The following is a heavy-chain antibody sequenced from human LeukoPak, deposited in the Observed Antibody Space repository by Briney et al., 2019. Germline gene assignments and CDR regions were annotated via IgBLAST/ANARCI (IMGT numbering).Heavy chain of an antibody. CDR2: NSAYNGNT. V-gene: IGHV1-18*01. J-gene: IGHJ3*02. CDR3: ARDGLKIVVVHDAFDI. Sequence: ASVKVSCKASGYTFTSYGISWVRQAPGQGLEWMGWNSAYNGNTNYAQKLQGRVTMTTDTSTSTAYMELRSLRSDDTAVYYCARDGLKIVVVHDAFDIWGQGTMVTVSS. D-gene: IGHD3-22*01. CDR1: GYTFTSYG.